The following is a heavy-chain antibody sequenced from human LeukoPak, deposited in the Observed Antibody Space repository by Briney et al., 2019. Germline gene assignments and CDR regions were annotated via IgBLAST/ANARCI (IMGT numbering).Heavy chain of an antibody. D-gene: IGHD6-19*01. CDR1: GFTFSSYS. J-gene: IGHJ4*02. V-gene: IGHV3-48*01. CDR3: ARELAVAGFDY. CDR2: ISSSSSTI. Sequence: PGGSLRLSCAASGFTFSSYSMNWVRQAPGKGLEWVSYISSSSSTIYYADSVKGRFTISRDNAKNSLYLQMNSLRAEDTAVYYCARELAVAGFDYWGQGTLVTVSS.